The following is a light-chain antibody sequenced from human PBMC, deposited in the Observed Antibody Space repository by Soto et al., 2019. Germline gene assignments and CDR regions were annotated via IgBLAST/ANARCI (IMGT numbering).Light chain of an antibody. CDR3: AAWDDSLNGYV. CDR1: SSNIGTNA. V-gene: IGLV1-44*01. Sequence: QSLLTQPPSASGTPGQRVTISCSGGSSNIGTNAVNWYQQLPGTAPKLLIYNNQRPSGVPDRFSGSKSGTSASLAISGLQSEDEADYYCAAWDDSLNGYVFGTGTKVT. CDR2: NN. J-gene: IGLJ1*01.